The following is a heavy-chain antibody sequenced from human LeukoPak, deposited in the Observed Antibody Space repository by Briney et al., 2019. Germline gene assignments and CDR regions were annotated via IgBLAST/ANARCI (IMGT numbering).Heavy chain of an antibody. J-gene: IGHJ4*02. CDR3: AIHDYGDPLGVRPFDY. V-gene: IGHV1-69*05. Sequence: GASVKVSCKASGGTFSSYAISWVRQAPGQGLEWMGRIIPIFGTANYAQKFQGRVTITTDESTSTAYMELSSLRSEDTAVYYCAIHDYGDPLGVRPFDYWGQGTLVTASS. CDR1: GGTFSSYA. D-gene: IGHD4-17*01. CDR2: IIPIFGTA.